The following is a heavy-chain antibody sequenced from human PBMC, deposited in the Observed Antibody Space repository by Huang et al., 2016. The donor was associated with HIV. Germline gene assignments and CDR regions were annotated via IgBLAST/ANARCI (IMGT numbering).Heavy chain of an antibody. D-gene: IGHD3-22*01. CDR3: ARTEMEYYYGSSGYYPDY. V-gene: IGHV3-48*01. CDR2: ISGTSSNI. CDR1: GFVFSKFS. Sequence: EVQLVESGGALVQPGGSLKLSCVVSGFVFSKFSMNWGRQAPGKGVEWVSYISGTSSNIYYADSVKGRCTISRDNAENSVFLQMRSLRAEDTALYYCARTEMEYYYGSSGYYPDYWGQGTQVTVSS. J-gene: IGHJ4*02.